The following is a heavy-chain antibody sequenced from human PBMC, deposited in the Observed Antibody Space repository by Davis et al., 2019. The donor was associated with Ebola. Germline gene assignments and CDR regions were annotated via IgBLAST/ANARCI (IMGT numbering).Heavy chain of an antibody. CDR1: GFTFSSFD. Sequence: GESLKISCAASGFTFSSFDMTWVRQAPGKGLVWVSRNNGDGSITTYADSVKGRFTISRDNAKNTLYLQMNSLRVEDTAVYYCVYSSGWIFDHWGQGTLVTVSS. CDR2: NNGDGSIT. V-gene: IGHV3-74*01. CDR3: VYSSGWIFDH. J-gene: IGHJ4*02. D-gene: IGHD6-19*01.